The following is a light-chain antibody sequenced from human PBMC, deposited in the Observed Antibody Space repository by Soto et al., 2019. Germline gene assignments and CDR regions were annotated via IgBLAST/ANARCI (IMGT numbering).Light chain of an antibody. V-gene: IGLV2-14*01. Sequence: QSALTQPASVSGSPGQPITISCTGTSSDVGLYNYVSWYQQHPLKAPKLIIYELSFRPSGVSNRFSGSKSGNTASLTISGLQAEDEADYYCSSYSSSSTWVFGGGTKLTVL. J-gene: IGLJ3*02. CDR2: ELS. CDR3: SSYSSSSTWV. CDR1: SSDVGLYNY.